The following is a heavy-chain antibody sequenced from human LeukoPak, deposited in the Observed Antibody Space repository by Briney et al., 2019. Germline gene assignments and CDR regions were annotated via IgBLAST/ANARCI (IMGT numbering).Heavy chain of an antibody. Sequence: PGGSLRLSCAASGFTFSSYAMSWVRQAPGKGLEWVSAISGSGGSTYYADSVKGRFTISRDNSKNTLYLQMNSLRAEDTAVYYCAKVQGGSRGYYDFWSGNDAFDIWGQGTMVTVSS. CDR1: GFTFSSYA. V-gene: IGHV3-23*01. CDR3: AKVQGGSRGYYDFWSGNDAFDI. D-gene: IGHD3-3*01. CDR2: ISGSGGST. J-gene: IGHJ3*02.